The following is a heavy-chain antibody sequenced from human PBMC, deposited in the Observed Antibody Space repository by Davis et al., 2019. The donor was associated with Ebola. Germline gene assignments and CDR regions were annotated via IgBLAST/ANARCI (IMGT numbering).Heavy chain of an antibody. J-gene: IGHJ4*02. CDR2: ISYDGSNK. V-gene: IGHV3-30*18. D-gene: IGHD5-12*01. CDR3: AKGGVATITSPDY. Sequence: GESLKISCAASGFTFSSYGMHWVRQAPGKGLEWVAVISYDGSNKYYADSVKGRFTISRDNSKNSLYLQMNSLRTEDTALYYCAKGGVATITSPDYWGQGTLVTVSS. CDR1: GFTFSSYG.